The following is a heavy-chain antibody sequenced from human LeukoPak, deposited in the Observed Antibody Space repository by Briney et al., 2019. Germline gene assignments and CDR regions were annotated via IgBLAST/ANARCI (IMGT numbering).Heavy chain of an antibody. D-gene: IGHD4-23*01. CDR1: GGSISSYY. CDR2: IYNSGNT. CDR3: ARGYGGNSGIGFDY. J-gene: IGHJ4*02. V-gene: IGHV4-4*09. Sequence: SETLSLTCTVSGGSISSYYWNWIRQPPGKGLEWIGYIYNSGNTNYNPSLKSRVTISVDTSKNQFSLNLRSVTAADTAVYYCARGYGGNSGIGFDYWGQETLVTVSS.